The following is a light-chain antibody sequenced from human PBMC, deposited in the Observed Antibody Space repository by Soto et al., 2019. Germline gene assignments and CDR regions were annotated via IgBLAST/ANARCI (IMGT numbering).Light chain of an antibody. J-gene: IGLJ1*01. CDR3: SSYTSTTTLAV. CDR2: EVS. CDR1: SSDVGGYNY. V-gene: IGLV2-14*01. Sequence: QSALTQPASVSGSPGQSITISCAGTSSDVGGYNYVSWYQQHPGKAPKLLLYEVSNRPSWVSDRFSGSKSANTASLTISGLQAEDEANYYCSSYTSTTTLAVFGPGTKVTVL.